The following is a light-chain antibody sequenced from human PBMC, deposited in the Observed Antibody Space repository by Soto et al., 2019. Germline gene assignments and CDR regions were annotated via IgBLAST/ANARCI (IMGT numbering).Light chain of an antibody. CDR3: SSYIGSNNLV. CDR1: SGDVDYNY. J-gene: IGLJ1*01. V-gene: IGLV2-8*01. Sequence: QSALTQPPSASGSPGQSVTISCTVTSGDVDYNYVSWYQQYPDKAPKLMIYKVSGRPSGVPDRFSGSKSGNTAFLTVSGLQPEDEADYYCSSYIGSNNLVFGTGTKVTVL. CDR2: KVS.